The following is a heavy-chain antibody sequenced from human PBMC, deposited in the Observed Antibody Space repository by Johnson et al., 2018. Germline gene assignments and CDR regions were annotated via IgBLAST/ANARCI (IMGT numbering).Heavy chain of an antibody. D-gene: IGHD3-16*01. J-gene: IGHJ6*02. CDR2: IEKDGSKI. CDR1: GFTFSSYG. V-gene: IGHV3-33*01. Sequence: QVQLQESGGGVVQPGRSLRLSCAASGFTFSSYGMHWVRQAPGEGPEWMADIEKDGSKIYYADSVKGRFSISRDNSKNTVSLQMSSLRAEDTAVYYCTRARAQGGGMDVGGQGTTVTVSS. CDR3: TRARAQGGGMDV.